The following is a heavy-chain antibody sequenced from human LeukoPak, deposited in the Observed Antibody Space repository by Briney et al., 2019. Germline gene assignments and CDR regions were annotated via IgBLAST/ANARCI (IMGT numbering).Heavy chain of an antibody. CDR1: GFTFSSYS. V-gene: IGHV3-21*01. D-gene: IGHD3-10*01. J-gene: IGHJ4*02. Sequence: GGSLRLSCAASGFTFSSYSMNWVRQAPGKGLEWVSSISSSSSYIYYADSVKGRFTISRDNAKNSLYLQMNSLRAEDTAVYYCASLATVRGVIIDYWGQGTLVTVSS. CDR3: ASLATVRGVIIDY. CDR2: ISSSSSYI.